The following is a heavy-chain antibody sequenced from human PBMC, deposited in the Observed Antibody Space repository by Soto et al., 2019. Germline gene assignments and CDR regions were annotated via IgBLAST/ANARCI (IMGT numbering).Heavy chain of an antibody. V-gene: IGHV1-2*04. Sequence: AASVKVSCKASGYTFTGYYMHWVRQAPGQGLEWMGWINPNSGGTNYAQKFQGWVTMTRDTSISTAYMELSRLRSDDTAVYYCARDGYYYDSSGSASFDYWGQGTLVTVSS. CDR2: INPNSGGT. J-gene: IGHJ4*02. CDR3: ARDGYYYDSSGSASFDY. CDR1: GYTFTGYY. D-gene: IGHD3-22*01.